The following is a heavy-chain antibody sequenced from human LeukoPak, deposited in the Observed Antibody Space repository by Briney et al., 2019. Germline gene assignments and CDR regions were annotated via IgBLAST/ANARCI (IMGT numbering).Heavy chain of an antibody. J-gene: IGHJ4*02. CDR3: ARGDWAPFDY. D-gene: IGHD2-21*02. CDR1: GFTFSDDW. V-gene: IGHV3-7*01. CDR2: IDQDGSSE. Sequence: GGSLRLSCAASGFTFSDDWMNWVRQAAGKGVEWEANIDQDGSSEYYVGSVQGRFTISRDNAKNSLYLQMNSLRAEDTAVYYCARGDWAPFDYWGQGSLLTVSS.